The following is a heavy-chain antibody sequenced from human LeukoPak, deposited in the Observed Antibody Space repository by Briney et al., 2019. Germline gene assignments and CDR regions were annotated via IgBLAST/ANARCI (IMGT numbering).Heavy chain of an antibody. J-gene: IGHJ5*02. D-gene: IGHD2-2*01. Sequence: SGGSLRLSCAASGFTFSSYSMNWVRQAPGKGLEWVASISSSSSYIYYAYSVKGRFTISIDNANTSLNLQMNIIRAEDTAVYCYARVVPDAHNWLDPWGQETLVTVSS. CDR2: ISSSSSYI. CDR3: ARVVPDAHNWLDP. V-gene: IGHV3-21*01. CDR1: GFTFSSYS.